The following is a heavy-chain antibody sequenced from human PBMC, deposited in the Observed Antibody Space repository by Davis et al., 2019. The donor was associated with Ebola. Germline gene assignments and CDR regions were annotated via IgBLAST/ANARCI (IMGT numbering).Heavy chain of an antibody. J-gene: IGHJ4*02. Sequence: MPGGSLRLSCSVSGGSISTYYWTWLRQPPGKELEWIGYIYYTGNTNSNPSLKSRVTISLDTSKNQFSLKLSSVTTADTAVYYCARGENYGSGSVDYWGQGTLVTVSS. CDR1: GGSISTYY. CDR2: IYYTGNT. CDR3: ARGENYGSGSVDY. V-gene: IGHV4-59*01. D-gene: IGHD3-10*01.